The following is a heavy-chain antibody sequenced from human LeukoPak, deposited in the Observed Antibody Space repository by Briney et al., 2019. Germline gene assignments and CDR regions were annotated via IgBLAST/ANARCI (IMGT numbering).Heavy chain of an antibody. V-gene: IGHV3-11*01. D-gene: IGHD3-22*01. CDR1: GFTFSDYY. CDR3: ARELAMIVVVGTFDY. Sequence: GGSLRLSCAASGFTFSDYYMSWIRQAPGKGLEWVAYISSSDSTIYYADSVKGRFTISRDNAKRSLYLQVNSLRVEDTAVYYCARELAMIVVVGTFDYWGQGTRVTVSS. CDR2: ISSSDSTI. J-gene: IGHJ4*02.